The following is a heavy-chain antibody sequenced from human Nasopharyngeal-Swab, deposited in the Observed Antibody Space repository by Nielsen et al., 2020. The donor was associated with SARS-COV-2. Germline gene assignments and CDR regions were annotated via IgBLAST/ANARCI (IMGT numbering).Heavy chain of an antibody. CDR1: GFTFDDYA. V-gene: IGHV3-9*01. Sequence: GGSLRLSCAASGFTFDDYAMHWVRQAPGKGLEWVSGISWNSGSIGYADSVKGRFTISRDNAKNSLYLQMNSLRAEDTALYYCAKVRSSALYYYYGMDVWGQGTTVTVSS. J-gene: IGHJ6*02. CDR2: ISWNSGSI. D-gene: IGHD6-25*01. CDR3: AKVRSSALYYYYGMDV.